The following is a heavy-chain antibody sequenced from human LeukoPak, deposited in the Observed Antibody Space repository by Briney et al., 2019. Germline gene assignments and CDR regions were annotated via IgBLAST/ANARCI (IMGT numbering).Heavy chain of an antibody. V-gene: IGHV3-23*01. CDR2: ISGSGGST. D-gene: IGHD5-18*01. CDR3: AKGTAMDLCYFDY. CDR1: GFTFSSYA. Sequence: GGSLRLPCAASGFTFSSYAMSWVRQAPGKGLEWVSAISGSGGSTYYADSVKGRFTISRDNSKNTLYLQMNSLRAEDTAVYYCAKGTAMDLCYFDYWGQGTLVTVSS. J-gene: IGHJ4*02.